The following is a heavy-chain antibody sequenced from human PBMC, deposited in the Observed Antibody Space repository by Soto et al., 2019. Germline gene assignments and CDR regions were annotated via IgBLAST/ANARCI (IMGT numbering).Heavy chain of an antibody. V-gene: IGHV3-66*01. J-gene: IGHJ4*02. CDR2: LYTDDTT. CDR1: GFIVSSKY. D-gene: IGHD6-19*01. CDR3: ARVGAVAAVDS. Sequence: PGGSLRLSCAASGFIVSSKYMSWVRHAPGKGLEWVSILYTDDTTYYADSVKGRFTISRDNSKNTLYLQMNSLRAEDMAVYYCARVGAVAAVDSWGQGTLVTVSS.